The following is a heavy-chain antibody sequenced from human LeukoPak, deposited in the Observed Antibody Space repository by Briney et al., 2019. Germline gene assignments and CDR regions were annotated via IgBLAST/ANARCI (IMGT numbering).Heavy chain of an antibody. CDR1: GYTLTELS. Sequence: ASVKVSCKVSGYTLTELSMHWVRQAPGKGLEWMGGFDPEDGETIYAQKFQGGVTMTEDTSTDTAYMELSSLRSEDTAVYYCARPKSGPYSGYEMALDIWGQGTMVTVSS. CDR2: FDPEDGET. V-gene: IGHV1-24*01. D-gene: IGHD5-12*01. CDR3: ARPKSGPYSGYEMALDI. J-gene: IGHJ3*02.